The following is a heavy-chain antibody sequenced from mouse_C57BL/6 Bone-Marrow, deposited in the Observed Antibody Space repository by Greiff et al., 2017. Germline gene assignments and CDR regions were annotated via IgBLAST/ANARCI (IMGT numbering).Heavy chain of an antibody. Sequence: QVQLQQPGAELVRPGTSVKLSCKASGYTFTSYWMHRVKQRPGQGLEWCGVIDPSDSYTNYNQKFKGKATLTVDTSSSTAYMQLSILTSEDSAVYYWAITTVVPYWGQGTTLTVFS. CDR2: IDPSDSYT. CDR1: GYTFTSYW. CDR3: AITTVVPY. J-gene: IGHJ2*01. D-gene: IGHD1-1*01. V-gene: IGHV1-59*01.